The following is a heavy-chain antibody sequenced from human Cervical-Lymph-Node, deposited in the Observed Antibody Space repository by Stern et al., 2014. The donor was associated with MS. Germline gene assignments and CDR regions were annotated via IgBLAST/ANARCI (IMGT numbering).Heavy chain of an antibody. J-gene: IGHJ4*02. Sequence: EDQLVESGGGLVQPGGALRLSWQGSGFTCSDYWMHWVRQAPGKGLVWGARVNRHGSSPSYQDSVMGRFTISRDNAKNTLFLQMNSLRAEDTAVYYCARADNTGSDAFDYWGQGTLVTVSS. CDR3: ARADNTGSDAFDY. V-gene: IGHV3-74*01. CDR1: GFTCSDYW. D-gene: IGHD5-12*01. CDR2: VNRHGSSP.